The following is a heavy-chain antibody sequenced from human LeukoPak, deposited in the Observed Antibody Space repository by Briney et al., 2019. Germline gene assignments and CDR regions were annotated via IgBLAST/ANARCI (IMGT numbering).Heavy chain of an antibody. CDR3: ARFLIGTKYYFDY. CDR2: INPKNGDT. D-gene: IGHD1-7*01. Sequence: ASVKVSCKASGYTFTSYDINWVRQAPGHGLEWMGWINPKNGDTVYAQRFQGRVTMTRDTSISTAYMELSRLSFDDTAVYYCARFLIGTKYYFDYWGQGTLVTVSS. CDR1: GYTFTSYD. V-gene: IGHV1-2*02. J-gene: IGHJ4*02.